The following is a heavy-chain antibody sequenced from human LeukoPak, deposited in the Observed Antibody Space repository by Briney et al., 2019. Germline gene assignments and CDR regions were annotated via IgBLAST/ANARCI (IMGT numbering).Heavy chain of an antibody. CDR1: GGSISSISYY. CDR2: IYSSGST. D-gene: IGHD1-26*01. CDR3: ARQGVVGATGFDY. Sequence: SETLSLTCSVSGGSISSISYYWGWIRQPPGKGLEWIGNIYSSGSTYNNPSLNRRVIISLDTSKKQFSLKLTSVTAADTAVYYCARQGVVGATGFDYWGQGTLVTVSS. J-gene: IGHJ4*01. V-gene: IGHV4-39*01.